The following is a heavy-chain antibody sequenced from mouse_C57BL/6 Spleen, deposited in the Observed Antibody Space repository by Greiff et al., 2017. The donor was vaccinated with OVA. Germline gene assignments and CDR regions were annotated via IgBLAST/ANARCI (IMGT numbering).Heavy chain of an antibody. D-gene: IGHD2-5*01. V-gene: IGHV1-69*01. CDR1: GYTFTSYW. J-gene: IGHJ2*01. Sequence: QVQLKQPGAELVMPGASVKLSCKASGYTFTSYWMHWVKQRPGQGLEWIGEIDPSDSYTNYNQKFKGKSTLTVDKSSSTAYMQLISLTSEDSAVYYCARRNSNYLYYFDYWGQGTTLTVSS. CDR3: ARRNSNYLYYFDY. CDR2: IDPSDSYT.